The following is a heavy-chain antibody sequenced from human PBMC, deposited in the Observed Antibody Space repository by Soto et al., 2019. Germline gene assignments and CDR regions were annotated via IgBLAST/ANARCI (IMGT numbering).Heavy chain of an antibody. CDR1: GFTFSSYG. CDR2: ISGNGGST. V-gene: IGHV3-23*01. D-gene: IGHD6-6*01. Sequence: GGSLRLSCAASGFTFSSYGMHWVRQAPGKGLEWVSIISGNGGSTYYAASVKGRFTISRDNTKNTLYLQMDSLTAEDTAVYYCAKGSEFSNSYTLDFDFWGQGALVTV. CDR3: AKGSEFSNSYTLDFDF. J-gene: IGHJ4*02.